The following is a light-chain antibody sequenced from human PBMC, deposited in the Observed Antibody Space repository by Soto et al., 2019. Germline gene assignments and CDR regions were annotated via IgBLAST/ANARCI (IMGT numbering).Light chain of an antibody. CDR1: QSISSY. V-gene: IGKV1-39*01. CDR3: QQSYSTPPYT. Sequence: DIQMTQSPSSLSASVGDRVTITCRASQSISSYLNWYQQKPGKAPKLLIYAASSLQSGVPSRFSGSASGTDFTLTISSLQPEDFAPYYCQQSYSTPPYTFGQGTKLEIK. CDR2: AAS. J-gene: IGKJ2*01.